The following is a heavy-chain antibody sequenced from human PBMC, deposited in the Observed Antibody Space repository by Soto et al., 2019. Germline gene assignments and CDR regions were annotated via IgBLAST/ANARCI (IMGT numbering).Heavy chain of an antibody. CDR3: ARDIPYNWNYEPATHFDY. J-gene: IGHJ4*02. Sequence: ASVKVSCKASGYTFTSYYMHWVRQGPGQGLEWMGIINPSGGSTSYAQKFQGRVTMTRDTSTSTVYMELRSLRSEDTAVYYCARDIPYNWNYEPATHFDYWGQGTLVTVSS. CDR2: INPSGGST. CDR1: GYTFTSYY. D-gene: IGHD1-7*01. V-gene: IGHV1-46*01.